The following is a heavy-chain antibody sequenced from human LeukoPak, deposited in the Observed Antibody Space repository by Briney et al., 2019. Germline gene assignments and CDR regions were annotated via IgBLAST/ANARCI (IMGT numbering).Heavy chain of an antibody. Sequence: SETLSLTCAVYGGSFSGYYWSWIRQPPGKGLEWIGEINHSGSTNYNPSFKSRVTISVDTSKNQFSLKLSSVTAADTAVYYCARARDDSSGYYYVTVDYWGQGALVTVSS. CDR3: ARARDDSSGYYYVTVDY. D-gene: IGHD3-22*01. J-gene: IGHJ4*02. CDR1: GGSFSGYY. CDR2: INHSGST. V-gene: IGHV4-34*01.